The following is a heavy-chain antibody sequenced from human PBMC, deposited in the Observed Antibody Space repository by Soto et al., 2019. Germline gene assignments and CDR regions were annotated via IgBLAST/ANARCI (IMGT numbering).Heavy chain of an antibody. J-gene: IGHJ3*02. D-gene: IGHD3-22*01. CDR3: ARVHLTMIVVVITTGAFDI. CDR1: GGSISSGGYY. CDR2: IYYSGST. Sequence: SETLSLTCTVSGGSISSGGYYWSWIRQHPGKGLEWIGYIYYSGSTYYNPSLKSRVTISVDTSKNQFSLKLSSVTAADTAVYYCARVHLTMIVVVITTGAFDIWGQGTMVTLSS. V-gene: IGHV4-31*03.